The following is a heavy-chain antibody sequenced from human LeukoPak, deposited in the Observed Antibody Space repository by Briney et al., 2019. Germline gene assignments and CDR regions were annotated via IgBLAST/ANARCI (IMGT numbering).Heavy chain of an antibody. D-gene: IGHD6-19*01. CDR2: INHSGST. J-gene: IGHJ4*02. V-gene: IGHV4-34*01. CDR1: GGSFSGYY. CDR3: ARIPEWVVQAYFDY. Sequence: SETLSLTCAVYGGSFSGYYWSWIRQPPGKGLEWIGEINHSGSTNYNPSLKSRVTISVDTSKNQFSLKLSSVTAADTAVYYCARIPEWVVQAYFDYWGQGTLVTVSS.